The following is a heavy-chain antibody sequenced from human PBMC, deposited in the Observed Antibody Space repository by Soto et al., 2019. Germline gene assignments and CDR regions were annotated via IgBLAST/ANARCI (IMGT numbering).Heavy chain of an antibody. CDR1: GYTLTELS. J-gene: IGHJ4*02. Sequence: ASVKVSCKVSGYTLTELSMHWVRQAPGKGLEWMGGFDPEDGETIYAQKFQGRVTMTEDTSTDTAYMELSSLRSEDTAVYYCATESTYYYDSGRPRPFDYWGQGTLVTVSS. CDR3: ATESTYYYDSGRPRPFDY. D-gene: IGHD3-22*01. CDR2: FDPEDGET. V-gene: IGHV1-24*01.